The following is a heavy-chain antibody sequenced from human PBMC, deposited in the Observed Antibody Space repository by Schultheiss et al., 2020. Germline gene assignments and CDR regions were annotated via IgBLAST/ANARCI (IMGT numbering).Heavy chain of an antibody. J-gene: IGHJ6*02. CDR1: GGSISSSNW. D-gene: IGHD4-11*01. CDR2: IYHSGST. V-gene: IGHV4-4*02. Sequence: LSLTCAVSGGSISSSNWWSWVRQPPGKGLEWIGEIYHSGSTNYNPSLKSRVTISVDKSKNQFSLKLSSVTAADTAVYYCARTTWYYYYGMDVWGQGATGTVAS. CDR3: ARTTWYYYYGMDV.